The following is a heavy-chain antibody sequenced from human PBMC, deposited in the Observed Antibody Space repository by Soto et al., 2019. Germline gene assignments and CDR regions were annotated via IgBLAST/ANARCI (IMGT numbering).Heavy chain of an antibody. V-gene: IGHV3-30*18. CDR2: ISYDGSNK. CDR3: AKDWGTWIQLWFEYYFDY. D-gene: IGHD5-18*01. CDR1: GFTFSSYG. J-gene: IGHJ4*02. Sequence: QVQLVESGGGVVQPGRSLRLSCAASGFTFSSYGMHWVRQAPGKGLEWVAVISYDGSNKYYADSVKGRFTISRDNSKNTLYLQTNSLRAEDTAVYYCAKDWGTWIQLWFEYYFDYWGQGTLVTVSS.